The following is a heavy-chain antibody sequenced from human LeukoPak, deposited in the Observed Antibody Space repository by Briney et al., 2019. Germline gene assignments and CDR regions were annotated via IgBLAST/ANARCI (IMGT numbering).Heavy chain of an antibody. CDR2: ISYDGSNN. CDR3: ARSKIDY. V-gene: IGHV3-30*03. Sequence: PGGSLRLSCAASGFTFSSYGMHWVRQAPGKGLEWVAVISYDGSNNYYADSVKGRFTISRDNAKNSLDLQMNSLRADDTAIYYCARSKIDYWGQGTLVTVSS. D-gene: IGHD4-11*01. CDR1: GFTFSSYG. J-gene: IGHJ4*02.